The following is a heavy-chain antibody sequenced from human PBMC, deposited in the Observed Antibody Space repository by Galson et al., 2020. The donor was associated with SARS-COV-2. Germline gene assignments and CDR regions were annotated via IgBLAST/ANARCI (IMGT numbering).Heavy chain of an antibody. D-gene: IGHD3-9*01. CDR1: GGSISSSSYY. V-gene: IGHV4-39*01. Sequence: GSLRLSCTVSGGSISSSSYYWGWIRQPPGEGLEWIGRIYYSESNYYNPSLPSRVTMSVDTSKNQFSLKLSSVTAADTAVYYCARQILTGYYSFYYFDYWGQGTLVTVSS. CDR3: ARQILTGYYSFYYFDY. J-gene: IGHJ4*02. CDR2: IYYSESN.